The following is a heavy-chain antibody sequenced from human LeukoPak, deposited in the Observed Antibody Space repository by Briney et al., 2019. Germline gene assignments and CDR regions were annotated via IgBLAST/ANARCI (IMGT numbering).Heavy chain of an antibody. J-gene: IGHJ4*02. D-gene: IGHD2-21*02. CDR3: ARLACGGDCSHFDY. Sequence: GGSLRLSCAASGFPFSSYEMNWVRQAPGKGLEWVSYISSSGSTIYYADSVKGRFTISRDNAKNSLYLQMNSLRAEDTAVYYCARLACGGDCSHFDYWGQGTLVTVSS. CDR1: GFPFSSYE. V-gene: IGHV3-48*03. CDR2: ISSSGSTI.